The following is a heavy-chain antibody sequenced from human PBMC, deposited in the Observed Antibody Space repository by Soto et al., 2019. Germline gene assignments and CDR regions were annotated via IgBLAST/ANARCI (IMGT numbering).Heavy chain of an antibody. CDR2: IYYSGNT. J-gene: IGHJ5*02. V-gene: IGHV4-39*01. CDR3: ARRRYSSGWYIGFDP. CDR1: GGSISSSSYY. Sequence: QLQLQESGPGLVKPSETLSLTCTVSGGSISSSSYYWGWIRQPPGKGLEWIGTIYYSGNTYYNPSLKSRITISVDTSKIRFSLELSSVTAADTAVYYCARRRYSSGWYIGFDPWGQGTLVTVSS. D-gene: IGHD6-19*01.